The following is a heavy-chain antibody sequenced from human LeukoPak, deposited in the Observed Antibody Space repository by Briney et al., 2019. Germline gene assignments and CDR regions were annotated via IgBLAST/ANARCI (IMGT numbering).Heavy chain of an antibody. Sequence: GGSLRLSCAASGFTFSSYAMSWVRQAPGKGLEWVSGISGSGGHTYYADSVKGRFTISRDNSKTTLYLQMNSLRAEDTAVYYCAKSSFSGWPSDYFGYWGQGTLVTVSS. CDR2: ISGSGGHT. V-gene: IGHV3-23*01. J-gene: IGHJ4*02. D-gene: IGHD6-19*01. CDR3: AKSSFSGWPSDYFGY. CDR1: GFTFSSYA.